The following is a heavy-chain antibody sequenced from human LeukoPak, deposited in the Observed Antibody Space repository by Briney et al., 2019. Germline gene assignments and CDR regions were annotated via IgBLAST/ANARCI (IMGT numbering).Heavy chain of an antibody. J-gene: IGHJ3*02. V-gene: IGHV3-7*01. Sequence: ETLSLTCSVSGGSISSNPYFWGWVRQSPGKGLEWVANIKQDGSEKYYVDSVKGRFTISRDNAKNSLYLQMNSLRAEDTAVYYCARGAAIVVVTADSYDAFDIWGQGTMVTVSS. CDR2: IKQDGSEK. CDR3: ARGAAIVVVTADSYDAFDI. CDR1: GGSISSNPYF. D-gene: IGHD2-21*02.